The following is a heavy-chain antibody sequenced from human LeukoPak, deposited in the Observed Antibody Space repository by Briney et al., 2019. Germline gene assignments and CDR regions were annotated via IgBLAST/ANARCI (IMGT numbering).Heavy chain of an antibody. D-gene: IGHD3-22*01. J-gene: IGHJ4*02. Sequence: PGGSLRLSCAASGITLSNYGMTWVRQAPGKGLEWVAGIGDSGGSTNYADSVKGRFTISRDNSKNTLYLQMNSLRAEDTAVYFCAKRGVVIRVILVGFHKEAYYFDSWGQGALVTVSS. V-gene: IGHV3-23*01. CDR2: IGDSGGST. CDR3: AKRGVVIRVILVGFHKEAYYFDS. CDR1: GITLSNYG.